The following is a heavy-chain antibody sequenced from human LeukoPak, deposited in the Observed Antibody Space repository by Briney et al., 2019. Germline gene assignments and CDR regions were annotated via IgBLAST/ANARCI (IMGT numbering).Heavy chain of an antibody. CDR1: GFTFSSYA. CDR2: ISYDGSNK. Sequence: GGSLRLSCAASGFTFSSYAMHWVRQAPGKGLEWVAVISYDGSNKYYADSVKGRFTISRDNSKNTLYLQMNSLRAEDTAVYYCASPFGLAWDYWGQGTLVTVSS. V-gene: IGHV3-30-3*01. CDR3: ASPFGLAWDY. D-gene: IGHD3-16*01. J-gene: IGHJ4*02.